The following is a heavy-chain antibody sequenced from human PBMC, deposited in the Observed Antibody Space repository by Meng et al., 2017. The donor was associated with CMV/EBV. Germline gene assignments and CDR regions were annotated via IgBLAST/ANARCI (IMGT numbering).Heavy chain of an antibody. D-gene: IGHD6-13*01. CDR1: GYSFTSYW. J-gene: IGHJ6*02. CDR3: ARTNTPQYSSSWYRYYYYGMDV. Sequence: GESLKISCKGSGYSFTSYWIGWVRQMPGKGLEWMGIIYPGDSDTRYSPSFQGQVTISADKSISTAYLQWRSLKASDTAMYYCARTNTPQYSSSWYRYYYYGMDVWGQGTTVTVSS. V-gene: IGHV5-51*01. CDR2: IYPGDSDT.